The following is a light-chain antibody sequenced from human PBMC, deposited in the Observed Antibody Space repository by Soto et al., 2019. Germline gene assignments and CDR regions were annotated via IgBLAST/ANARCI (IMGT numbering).Light chain of an antibody. V-gene: IGKV1-9*01. CDR2: AAS. CDR3: QQRNSYPRT. Sequence: DIQLTQSPSFLSASVGDRVTITCRASQGINIFLAWFPQKPGKAPNLLISAASTLQSGVPSRFSGSGSETEFTLTITSLQPEDSATYYCQQRNSYPRTFGQGTKVEIK. CDR1: QGINIF. J-gene: IGKJ2*01.